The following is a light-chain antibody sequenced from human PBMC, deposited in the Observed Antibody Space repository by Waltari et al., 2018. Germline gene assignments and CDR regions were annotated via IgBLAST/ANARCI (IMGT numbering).Light chain of an antibody. J-gene: IGKJ1*01. CDR2: EAS. CDR1: QNIGRW. Sequence: DIQMTQSPSTLSASVGDSVPIPCRAGQNIGRWLAWYQQKPGKAPVLLIYEASSLESGVPSRFSGSRAGTEFTLTISSLQPEDFATYYCQQYNSYGRTFGQGTKVEIK. V-gene: IGKV1-5*03. CDR3: QQYNSYGRT.